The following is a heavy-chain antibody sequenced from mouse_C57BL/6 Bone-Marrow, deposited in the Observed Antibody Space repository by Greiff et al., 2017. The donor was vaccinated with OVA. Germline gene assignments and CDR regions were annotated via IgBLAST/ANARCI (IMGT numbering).Heavy chain of an antibody. D-gene: IGHD2-5*01. CDR2: IYPRSGNT. V-gene: IGHV1-81*01. J-gene: IGHJ2*01. Sequence: QVQLQQSGAELARPGASVKLSCKASGSTFTSYGISWVKQRTGQGLEWIGEIYPRSGNTYYNEKLKGTATLTAAKSSSTAYMELRSLTSEDAAVYFCARSRYSKSYFDYGGQGTTLTVSS. CDR3: ARSRYSKSYFDY. CDR1: GSTFTSYG.